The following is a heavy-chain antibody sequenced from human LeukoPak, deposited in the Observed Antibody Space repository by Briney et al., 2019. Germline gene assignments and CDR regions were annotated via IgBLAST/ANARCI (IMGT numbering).Heavy chain of an antibody. CDR3: ARQPRFYYYDSSGYYFSPSYFDY. D-gene: IGHD3-22*01. Sequence: SETLSPTCTVSGGSINSSNYYWGWIRQPPGKGLEWIGSIYYSGSTYYNPSLKSRVTISVDTSKNQFSLKLSSVTAADTAVYYCARQPRFYYYDSSGYYFSPSYFDYWGQGTLVTVSS. CDR1: GGSINSSNYY. V-gene: IGHV4-39*01. CDR2: IYYSGST. J-gene: IGHJ4*02.